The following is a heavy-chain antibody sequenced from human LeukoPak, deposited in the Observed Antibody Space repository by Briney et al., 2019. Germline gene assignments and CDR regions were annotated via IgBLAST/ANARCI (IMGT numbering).Heavy chain of an antibody. CDR2: INPNSGGT. CDR1: GYTFTGYY. J-gene: IGHJ4*02. CDR3: ARVPPRRAAHGTVFDY. Sequence: ASVKVSCKASGYTFTGYYMHRVRQAPGQGLEWMGWINPNSGGTNYAQKLQGRVTMTRDTSISTAYMELSRLRSDDTAVYYCARVPPRRAAHGTVFDYWGQGTLVTVSS. D-gene: IGHD6-13*01. V-gene: IGHV1-2*02.